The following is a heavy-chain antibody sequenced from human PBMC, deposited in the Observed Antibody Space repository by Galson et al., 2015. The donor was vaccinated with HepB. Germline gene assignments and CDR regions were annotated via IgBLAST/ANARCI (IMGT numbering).Heavy chain of an antibody. D-gene: IGHD4-17*01. Sequence: SLRLSCAVSGFTFSTYAMHWVRQAPGKGLEWVSAISATGVATYYADSGRGRFILSRDNSKNTLYLQMSSLRAEDTAVYYCAKDSARSYGDNYWFDSWGQGTLVTVSS. CDR3: AKDSARSYGDNYWFDS. CDR1: GFTFSTYA. V-gene: IGHV3-23*01. CDR2: ISATGVAT. J-gene: IGHJ5*01.